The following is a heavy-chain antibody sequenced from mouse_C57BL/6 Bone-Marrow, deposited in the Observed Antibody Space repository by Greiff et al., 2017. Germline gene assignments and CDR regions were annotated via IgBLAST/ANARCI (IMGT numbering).Heavy chain of an antibody. D-gene: IGHD1-1*01. CDR2: ISSGGDYI. CDR1: GFTFSSYA. CDR3: TRENYGSSFHWYFDV. V-gene: IGHV5-9-1*02. J-gene: IGHJ1*03. Sequence: EVKLVESGEGLVKPGGSLKLSCAASGFTFSSYAMSWVRQTPEKRLEWVAYISSGGDYIYYADTVKGRFTISRDNARNTLYLQMSSLKSEDTAMYYCTRENYGSSFHWYFDVWGTGTTVTVSS.